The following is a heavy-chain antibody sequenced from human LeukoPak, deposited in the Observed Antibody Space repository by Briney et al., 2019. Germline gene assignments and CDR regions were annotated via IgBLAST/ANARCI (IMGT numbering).Heavy chain of an antibody. CDR2: IKQDGSEK. CDR1: GFTFSSYW. D-gene: IGHD5-18*01. V-gene: IGHV3-7*01. CDR3: ARVAGGYSYGYYLDY. Sequence: GGSLRLSCAASGFTFSSYWMSWVHQAPGKGLEWVANIKQDGSEKYYVDSVKGRFTISRDNAKNSLYLQMNSLRAEDTAVYYCARVAGGYSYGYYLDYWGQGTLVTVSS. J-gene: IGHJ4*02.